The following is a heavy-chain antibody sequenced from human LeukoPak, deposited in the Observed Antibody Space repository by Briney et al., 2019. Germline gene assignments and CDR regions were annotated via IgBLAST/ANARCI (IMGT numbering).Heavy chain of an antibody. V-gene: IGHV3-30*03. D-gene: IGHD2/OR15-2a*01. CDR2: ISYDGSNK. Sequence: GGSRRLSCVASRVTFLSYDMHGVRQAPGQWVEWVAGISYDGSNKNYADSVKGRFTISRDNSRNTLYLQMNSLRAEDTAMYYCARGNQHFDYWGQGTLVTVSS. J-gene: IGHJ4*02. CDR1: RVTFLSYD. CDR3: ARGNQHFDY.